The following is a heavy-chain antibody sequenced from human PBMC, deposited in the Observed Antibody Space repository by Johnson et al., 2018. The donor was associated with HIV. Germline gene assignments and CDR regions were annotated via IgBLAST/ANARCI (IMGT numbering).Heavy chain of an antibody. J-gene: IGHJ3*02. D-gene: IGHD3-22*01. Sequence: EVQLVESGGGLVKPGGSLRLSCAASGFTFSDYYMSWIRQAPGKGLEWVSAIGTAGDTYYPGSVKGRFTISRENAKNSLYVQMNSLRAEDTALYYCARDLPYYDSSGYEAFDIWGQGTMVTVSS. CDR3: ARDLPYYDSSGYEAFDI. V-gene: IGHV3-13*01. CDR1: GFTFSDYY. CDR2: IGTAGDT.